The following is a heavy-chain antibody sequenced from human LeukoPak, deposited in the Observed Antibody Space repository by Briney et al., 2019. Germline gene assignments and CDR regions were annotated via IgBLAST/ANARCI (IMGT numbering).Heavy chain of an antibody. CDR3: AREKGLPSSFDY. Sequence: ASVKVSCKASGYTFTSYYMHWVRQAPGQGLEWMGIINPSGGSTTYAPKFQGRVTMTRDTSTSTVFMELSSLRSGDTAVYYCAREKGLPSSFDYWGQGTLVTVSS. CDR2: INPSGGST. J-gene: IGHJ4*02. CDR1: GYTFTSYY. V-gene: IGHV1-46*01.